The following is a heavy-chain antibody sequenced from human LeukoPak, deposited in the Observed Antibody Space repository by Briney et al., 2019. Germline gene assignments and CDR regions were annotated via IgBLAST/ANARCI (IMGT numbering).Heavy chain of an antibody. Sequence: TASETLSLTCTVSGGSISSYYWSWIRQPPGKGLEWVGYIYYSGDSNYNPSLKSRATISVDTSKSQFSLKVSSVTAADTAIYYCARHTYARPFDSWGQGTPVTVSS. CDR1: GGSISSYY. CDR3: ARHTYARPFDS. J-gene: IGHJ4*02. CDR2: IYYSGDS. D-gene: IGHD6-6*01. V-gene: IGHV4-59*08.